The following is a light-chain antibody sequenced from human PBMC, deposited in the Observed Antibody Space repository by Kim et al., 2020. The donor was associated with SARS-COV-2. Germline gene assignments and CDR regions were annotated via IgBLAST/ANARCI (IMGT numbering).Light chain of an antibody. CDR2: GAS. J-gene: IGKJ4*01. Sequence: SPGERTTLSCRASPSGSSNLAWYQQKPGQAPRLLIYGASTRATGIPARFSGSGSGTEFTLTISSLQSEDFAVYYCQQYNNWLPLTFGGGTKVDIK. V-gene: IGKV3-15*01. CDR3: QQYNNWLPLT. CDR1: PSGSSN.